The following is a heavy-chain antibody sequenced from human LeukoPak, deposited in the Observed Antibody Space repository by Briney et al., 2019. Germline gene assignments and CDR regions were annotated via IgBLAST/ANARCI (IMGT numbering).Heavy chain of an antibody. J-gene: IGHJ4*02. CDR1: GVSISSYY. D-gene: IGHD1-26*01. CDR2: IYYTGST. CDR3: ARTQSEWEPFDY. V-gene: IGHV4-59*08. Sequence: SETLSLTCTVSGVSISSYYWSWIRQPPGKGLEWIGNIYYTGSTNYNPSLKSRVTISLDTSKNQLSLKLRSVTAADTAVYYCARTQSEWEPFDYWGQGTLVTVSS.